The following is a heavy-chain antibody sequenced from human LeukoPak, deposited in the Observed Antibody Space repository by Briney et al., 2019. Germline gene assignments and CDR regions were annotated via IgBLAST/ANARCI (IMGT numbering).Heavy chain of an antibody. CDR1: GGSISSYY. J-gene: IGHJ4*02. CDR2: IYYSGST. D-gene: IGHD5-18*01. CDR3: VSLVDTAMIKTMFDY. Sequence: ASETLSLTCTVSGGSISSYYWSWIRQPPGKGLEWIGYIYYSGSTNYNPSLKSRVTISVDTSKTQFSLKLSSVTAADTAVYFCVSLVDTAMIKTMFDYWGQGTLVTVSS. V-gene: IGHV4-59*12.